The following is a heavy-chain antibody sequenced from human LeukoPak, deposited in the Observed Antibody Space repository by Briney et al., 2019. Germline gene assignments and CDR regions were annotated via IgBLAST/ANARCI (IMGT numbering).Heavy chain of an antibody. CDR1: GFTFSSYG. D-gene: IGHD5-12*01. Sequence: GGSLRLSCAASGFTFSSYGMHWVRQAPGKGLEWVAFIRYDGSNKYYADSVKGRFTISRDNSKNTLYLHVNSLRPEDTAVYYCARYAVAKQGAFDIWGQGTMVTVSS. CDR3: ARYAVAKQGAFDI. CDR2: IRYDGSNK. J-gene: IGHJ3*02. V-gene: IGHV3-30*02.